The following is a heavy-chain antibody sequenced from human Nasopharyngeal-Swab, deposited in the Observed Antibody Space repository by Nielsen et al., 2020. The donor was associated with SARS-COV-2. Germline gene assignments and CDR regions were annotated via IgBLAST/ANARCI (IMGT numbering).Heavy chain of an antibody. Sequence: SETLPLTCTVSGGSISSYYWSWIRQPPGKGLEWIGYIYYSGSTNYNPSLKSRVTISVDTSKNQFSLKLSSVTAADTAVYYCARDPNSSGGVDAFDIWGQGTMVTVSS. CDR3: ARDPNSSGGVDAFDI. CDR1: GGSISSYY. D-gene: IGHD6-19*01. V-gene: IGHV4-59*13. J-gene: IGHJ3*02. CDR2: IYYSGST.